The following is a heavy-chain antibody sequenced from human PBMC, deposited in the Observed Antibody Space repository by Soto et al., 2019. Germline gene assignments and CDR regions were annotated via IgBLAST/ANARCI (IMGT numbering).Heavy chain of an antibody. CDR3: ARYGFSGSSWSKFDY. CDR2: IYHTGST. V-gene: IGHV4-31*03. Sequence: PSETLSLTCTVSGVTVSSDAYYWSWIRQRPGRGLERIGNIYHTGSTYYSPSLKSRCVISLDTSRNQFSLRLTSVTAADTAVYFCARYGFSGSSWSKFDYWGQGTLVTVSS. J-gene: IGHJ4*02. CDR1: GVTVSSDAYY. D-gene: IGHD6-13*01.